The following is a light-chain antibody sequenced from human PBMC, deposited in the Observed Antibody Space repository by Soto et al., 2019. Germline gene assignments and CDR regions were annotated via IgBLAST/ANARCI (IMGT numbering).Light chain of an antibody. V-gene: IGKV3-20*01. Sequence: EIVLTQSPGTLSLYPGERATLSCRASQSVSSSYLAWYQQKPGQAPRLLIYGASSRRTGIPDRFSGSGSGTAFTLTISRLEPEDFAVYYCQQYGSSPYTFGQGTKLAIK. CDR3: QQYGSSPYT. J-gene: IGKJ2*01. CDR2: GAS. CDR1: QSVSSSY.